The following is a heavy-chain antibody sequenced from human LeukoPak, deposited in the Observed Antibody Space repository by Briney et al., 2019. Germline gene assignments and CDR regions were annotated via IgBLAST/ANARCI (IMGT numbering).Heavy chain of an antibody. CDR3: ARGPAKGFGELFFYYYYMDV. CDR1: GYTFTSYG. D-gene: IGHD3-10*01. Sequence: ASVKVSCKASGYTFTSYGISWVRQAPGQGLEWMGWISAYNGNTNYAQKLQGRVTMTTDTSTSTAYMELSRLRSDDTAVYYCARGPAKGFGELFFYYYYMDVWGKGTTVTVSS. CDR2: ISAYNGNT. J-gene: IGHJ6*03. V-gene: IGHV1-18*01.